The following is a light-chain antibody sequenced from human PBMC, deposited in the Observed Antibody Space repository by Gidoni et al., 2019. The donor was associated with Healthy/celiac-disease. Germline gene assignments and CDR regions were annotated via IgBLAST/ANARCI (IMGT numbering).Light chain of an antibody. Sequence: AIRMTQTPSSFAASTGDRVTITCRPSQGISSYLAWYQQKPGKAPKLLIYAASTLQSGVPSRFSGSGSGTDFTLTISCLQSEDVATYYCQQYYSYPHTFGGGTKVEIK. CDR1: QGISSY. CDR3: QQYYSYPHT. V-gene: IGKV1-8*01. J-gene: IGKJ4*01. CDR2: AAS.